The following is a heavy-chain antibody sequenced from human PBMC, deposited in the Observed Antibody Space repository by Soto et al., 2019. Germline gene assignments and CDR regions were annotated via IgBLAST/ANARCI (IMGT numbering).Heavy chain of an antibody. V-gene: IGHV3-48*02. CDR3: VRDLNWGFDY. Sequence: EVQLVESGGDLVQPGGSLRLSCAASGFTFSSYSMNWVRQAPGKGLEWMSYITSGSSAIRYADSVQGRFTISRDNAKNSLYLQMNSMKDEDTAVYYCVRDLNWGFDYWGQGTLVTVSS. CDR2: ITSGSSAI. CDR1: GFTFSSYS. J-gene: IGHJ4*02. D-gene: IGHD7-27*01.